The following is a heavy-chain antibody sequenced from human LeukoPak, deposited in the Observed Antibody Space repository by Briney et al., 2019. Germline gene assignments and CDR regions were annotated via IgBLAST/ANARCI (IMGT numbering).Heavy chain of an antibody. CDR3: ATHRTTVITGLVY. V-gene: IGHV1-24*01. CDR2: LDPADGET. J-gene: IGHJ4*02. CDR1: GYSFTSYG. Sequence: ASVKVSCKASGYSFTSYGISWVRQAPGKGLEWMGGLDPADGETIYAQKFQGRVTMTEDTSTDTAYMELNSLRSEDTAVYYCATHRTTVITGLVYWGQGTLVSVSS. D-gene: IGHD4-17*01.